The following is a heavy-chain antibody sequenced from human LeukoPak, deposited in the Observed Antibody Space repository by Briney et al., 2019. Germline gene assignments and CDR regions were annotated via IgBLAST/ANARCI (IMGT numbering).Heavy chain of an antibody. CDR2: IHYSGSN. D-gene: IGHD7-27*01. Sequence: KPSETLSLTCTVSGGSISSSSYYWGWIRQPPGKGLEWIGSIHYSGSNYNNPCLKSRVTISVDTSKNQFSLKLSSVTAADTAVYYCARHDSLSWGRRIGPFDYWGQGTLLTVSS. V-gene: IGHV4-39*01. CDR1: GGSISSSSYY. CDR3: ARHDSLSWGRRIGPFDY. J-gene: IGHJ4*02.